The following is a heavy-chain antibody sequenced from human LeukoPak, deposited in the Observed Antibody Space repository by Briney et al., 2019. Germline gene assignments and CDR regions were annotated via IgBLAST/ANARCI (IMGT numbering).Heavy chain of an antibody. Sequence: GESLKISCQGSGYDFSNFWIAWVRQMPGKGLEWVGIINPRDSDARYGPSFEGQVTISVDKSISTAFLQWSSLKASDSAMYYCTRGGFCYDRDGCDAWGQGTVVTVSS. CDR3: TRGGFCYDRDGCDA. CDR2: INPRDSDA. D-gene: IGHD5-24*01. CDR1: GYDFSNFW. V-gene: IGHV5-51*01. J-gene: IGHJ5*02.